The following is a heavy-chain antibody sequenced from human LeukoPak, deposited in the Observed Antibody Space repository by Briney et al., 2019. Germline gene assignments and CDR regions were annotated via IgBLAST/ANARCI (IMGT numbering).Heavy chain of an antibody. CDR1: GFTFNSYW. CDR2: INVDGSFT. V-gene: IGHV3-74*01. J-gene: IGHJ4*02. D-gene: IGHD1-1*01. Sequence: GGSLRLSCAASGFTFNSYWMHWVRQAPGKGLVWVSHINVDGSFTAYADSVKGRFTISRDNSKNTLYLQMNSLRAEDTAVYYCAKISWNDALFDYWGQGTLVTVSS. CDR3: AKISWNDALFDY.